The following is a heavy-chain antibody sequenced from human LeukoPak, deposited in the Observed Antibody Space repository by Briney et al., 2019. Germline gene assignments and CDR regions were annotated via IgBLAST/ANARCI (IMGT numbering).Heavy chain of an antibody. D-gene: IGHD2-15*01. V-gene: IGHV1-3*01. CDR1: GYTFTSYA. Sequence: GASVKVSCKASGYTFTSYAMHWVRQAPGQRLEWMGWINAGNGNTKYSQKFQGRVTITRDTSASTAYMELSSLRSEDTAVYYCARDCSGGSCYQNWFDPWGQGTLVTVSS. CDR3: ARDCSGGSCYQNWFDP. CDR2: INAGNGNT. J-gene: IGHJ5*02.